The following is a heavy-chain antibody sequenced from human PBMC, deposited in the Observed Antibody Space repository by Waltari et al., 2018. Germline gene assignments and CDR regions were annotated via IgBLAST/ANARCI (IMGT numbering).Heavy chain of an antibody. D-gene: IGHD2-15*01. CDR1: GFTFSSYG. V-gene: IGHV3-33*01. Sequence: QVQLVESGGGVVQPGRSLRLSCAASGFTFSSYGMHWVRQAPGKGLEWGAVIWYDGSNKYYADSVKGRFTSSRDNSKNTLYLQMNSLRAEDTAVYYCARDMGVVVAATGWFDPWGQGTLVTVSS. CDR3: ARDMGVVVAATGWFDP. CDR2: IWYDGSNK. J-gene: IGHJ5*02.